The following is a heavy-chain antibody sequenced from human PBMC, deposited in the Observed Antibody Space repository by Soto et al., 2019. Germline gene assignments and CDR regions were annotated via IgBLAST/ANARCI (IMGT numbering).Heavy chain of an antibody. CDR1: GFRFSSYS. CDR3: ATMNGYFEY. Sequence: GGSLRLSCADSGFRFSSYSMSWVRQTPGKGLEWVAAITATGDRTYYADSVTGRFTISRDNSKKTHYLQMTSLGAEDTAMYYCATMNGYFEYWGQGTLVTVSS. J-gene: IGHJ4*02. V-gene: IGHV3-23*01. CDR2: ITATGDRT. D-gene: IGHD3-22*01.